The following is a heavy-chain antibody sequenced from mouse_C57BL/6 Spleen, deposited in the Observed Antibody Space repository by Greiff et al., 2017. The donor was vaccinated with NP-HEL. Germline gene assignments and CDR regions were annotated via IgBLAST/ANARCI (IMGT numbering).Heavy chain of an antibody. J-gene: IGHJ4*01. V-gene: IGHV3-5*01. Sequence: EVKLQESGPGLVKPSQTVFLTCTVTGISITTGNYRWSWIRQFPGNKLEWIGYIYYSGTITYNPSLTSRTTITRDTPKNQFFLEMNSLTAEDTATYYCARDGWFYDGYYVDYAMDYWGQGTSVTVSS. CDR1: GISITTGNYR. D-gene: IGHD2-3*01. CDR3: ARDGWFYDGYYVDYAMDY. CDR2: IYYSGTI.